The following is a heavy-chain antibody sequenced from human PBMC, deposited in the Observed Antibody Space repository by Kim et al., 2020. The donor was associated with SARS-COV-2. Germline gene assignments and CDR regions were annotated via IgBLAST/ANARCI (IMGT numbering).Heavy chain of an antibody. D-gene: IGHD2-21*02. Sequence: ASVKVSCKASGLTRPRDAMHWVRQAPGQALEWMGWINPGDGYTKSSQKFQGRVTFTGDASARTAYMELSSLTSEDTAIYYCARDCGDCDQWNFDLWGRGTVVTVSS. CDR1: GLTRPRDA. CDR2: INPGDGYT. J-gene: IGHJ2*01. V-gene: IGHV1-3*01. CDR3: ARDCGDCDQWNFDL.